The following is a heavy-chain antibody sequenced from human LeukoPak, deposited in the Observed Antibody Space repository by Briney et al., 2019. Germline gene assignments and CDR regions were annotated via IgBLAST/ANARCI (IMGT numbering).Heavy chain of an antibody. CDR2: IYTSGST. D-gene: IGHD6-13*01. CDR1: GGSISGGSYY. V-gene: IGHV4-61*02. J-gene: IGHJ6*03. CDR3: ARGIAAAYYYYYMDV. Sequence: PSETLSLTCTVSGGSISGGSYYWSWIRQPAGKGLEWIGRIYTSGSTNYNPSLKSRVTISVDTSKNQFSLKLSSVTAADTAVYYCARGIAAAYYYYYMDVWGKGTTVTISS.